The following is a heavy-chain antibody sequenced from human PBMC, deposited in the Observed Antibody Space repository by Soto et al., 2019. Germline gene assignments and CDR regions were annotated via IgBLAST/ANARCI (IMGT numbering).Heavy chain of an antibody. CDR1: GDSFTSYW. CDR3: ARGGGDYGPLPSYYGMDV. J-gene: IGHJ6*02. V-gene: IGHV5-51*01. D-gene: IGHD4-17*01. Sequence: PGESRKISCKGSGDSFTSYWIGWVRQMPGKGLEWMGIIYPGDSDTRYSPSFQGQVTISADKSISTAYLQWSSLKASDTAMYYCARGGGDYGPLPSYYGMDVWGQGTTVPVSS. CDR2: IYPGDSDT.